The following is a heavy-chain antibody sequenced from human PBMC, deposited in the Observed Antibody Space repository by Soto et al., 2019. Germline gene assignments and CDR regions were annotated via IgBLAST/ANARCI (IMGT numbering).Heavy chain of an antibody. CDR2: IYYSGST. J-gene: IGHJ5*02. V-gene: IGHV4-39*01. Sequence: QLQLQESGPGLVKPSETLSLTCTVSGGSISSSSYYWGWIRQPPGKGLEWIGSIYYSGSTYYNPSLKSRVTISVDTSKNQFSLKLSSVTAADTAVYYCARHHPNYDFWSGYYSGWFDPWGQGTLVTVSS. D-gene: IGHD3-3*01. CDR3: ARHHPNYDFWSGYYSGWFDP. CDR1: GGSISSSSYY.